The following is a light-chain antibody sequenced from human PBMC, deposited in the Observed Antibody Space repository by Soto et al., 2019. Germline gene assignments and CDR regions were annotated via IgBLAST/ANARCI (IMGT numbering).Light chain of an antibody. CDR2: EVS. V-gene: IGLV2-14*02. Sequence: QSVLTQPASVSGSPGQSITISCTGTSSDVGSYNLVSWYQQHPGKAPKLMIYEVSKRPSGVSNRFSGSKSANTASLTISGLQADDEADYYCSSYTSSSTLEVFGTGTKLTVL. CDR1: SSDVGSYNL. CDR3: SSYTSSSTLEV. J-gene: IGLJ1*01.